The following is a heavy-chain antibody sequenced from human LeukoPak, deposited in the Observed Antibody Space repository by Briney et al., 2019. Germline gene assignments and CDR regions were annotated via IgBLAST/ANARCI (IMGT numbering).Heavy chain of an antibody. CDR3: AREGNGYDLRWFDP. CDR1: GGTFSSYA. V-gene: IGHV1-69*04. J-gene: IGHJ5*02. CDR2: IIPILGIA. Sequence: SAKVSCKASGGTFSSYAISWVRQAPGQGLEWMGRIIPILGIANYAQKFQGRVTITADKSTSTAYMELSSLRSEDTAVYYCAREGNGYDLRWFDPWGQGTLVTVSS. D-gene: IGHD5-12*01.